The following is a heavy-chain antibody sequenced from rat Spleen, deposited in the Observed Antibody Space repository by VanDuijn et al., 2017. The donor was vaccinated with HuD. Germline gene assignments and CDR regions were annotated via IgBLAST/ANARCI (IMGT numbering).Heavy chain of an antibody. V-gene: IGHV5-25*01. D-gene: IGHD4-1*01. CDR3: ARHGGLYNWFAF. CDR1: GFTFSNYD. CDR2: ISISGDDT. J-gene: IGHJ3*01. Sequence: EVQMVESGGGLVQSGRSLKLSCAASGFTFSNYDMAWVRQAPTQGLEWVASISISGDDTYYRDSVKGRFTVSRDNAKSTLYLQMDSLRSEDTATYYCARHGGLYNWFAFWGQGTLVTVSS.